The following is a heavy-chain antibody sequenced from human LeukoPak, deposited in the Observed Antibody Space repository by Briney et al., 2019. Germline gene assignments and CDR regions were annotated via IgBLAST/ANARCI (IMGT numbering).Heavy chain of an antibody. CDR1: GFTFSSYA. V-gene: IGHV3-23*01. D-gene: IGHD3-3*01. Sequence: GGSLRLSCAASGFTFSSYAMSWVRQAPGKGLEWVSAISGSGGSTYYADSVRGRFTISRDNAKNSLYLQMNSLRAEDTAVYYCAKSQGGDFWSGYYVYYYYGMDVWGQGTTVTVSS. CDR3: AKSQGGDFWSGYYVYYYYGMDV. J-gene: IGHJ6*02. CDR2: ISGSGGST.